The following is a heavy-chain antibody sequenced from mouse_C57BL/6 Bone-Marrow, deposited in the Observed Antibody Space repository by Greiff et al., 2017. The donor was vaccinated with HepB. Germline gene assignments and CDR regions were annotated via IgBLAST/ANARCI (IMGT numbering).Heavy chain of an antibody. CDR3: ARDRGHAEFAY. CDR2: ISYDGSN. Sequence: VQLVESGPGLVKPSQSLSLTCSVTGYSITSGYYWNWIRQFPGNKLEWMGYISYDGSNNYNPSLKNRISITRDTSKNQFFLKLNSVTTEDTATYYCARDRGHAEFAYWGQGTLVTVSA. D-gene: IGHD3-3*01. V-gene: IGHV3-6*01. J-gene: IGHJ3*01. CDR1: GYSITSGYY.